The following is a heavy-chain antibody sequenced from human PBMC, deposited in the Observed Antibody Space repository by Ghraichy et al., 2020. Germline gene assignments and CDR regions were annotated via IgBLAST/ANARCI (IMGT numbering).Heavy chain of an antibody. J-gene: IGHJ4*02. CDR1: GFTFSDYY. CDR2: ISSSSSYT. Sequence: GGSLRLSCAASGFTFSDYYMSWIRQAPGKGLEWVSYISSSSSYTNYADSVKGRFTISRDNAKNSLYLQMNSLRAEDTAVYYCARDKYVWGSYRYYFDYWGQGTLVTVSS. V-gene: IGHV3-11*06. D-gene: IGHD3-16*02. CDR3: ARDKYVWGSYRYYFDY.